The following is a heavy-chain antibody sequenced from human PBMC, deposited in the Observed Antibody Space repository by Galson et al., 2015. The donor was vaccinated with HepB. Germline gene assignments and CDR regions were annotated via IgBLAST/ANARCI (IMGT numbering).Heavy chain of an antibody. CDR3: ARGSSFGYSSSPDY. D-gene: IGHD6-6*01. CDR1: GFSLSTSGMC. CDR2: IDWDDDK. Sequence: PALVKPTQTLTLTCTFSGFSLSTSGMCVSWIRQPPGKALEWLARIDWDDDKYYSTSLKTRLTISKDTSKNQVVLTMTNMDPVDTATYYCARGSSFGYSSSPDYWGQGTLVTVSS. V-gene: IGHV2-70*11. J-gene: IGHJ4*02.